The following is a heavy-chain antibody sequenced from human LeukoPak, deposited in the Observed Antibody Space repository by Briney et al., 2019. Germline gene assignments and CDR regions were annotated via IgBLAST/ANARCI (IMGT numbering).Heavy chain of an antibody. CDR2: ISGSGGST. V-gene: IGHV3-23*01. CDR3: ARGGRDGYKLPLDY. Sequence: GGSLTLSCADSGFTFRRYAMRRVRQDPGEGLEWVSGISGSGGSTYYADSVKGRLTIARDNSKNTLYLQLNSLTAEDTAVYYCARGGRDGYKLPLDYWGQGTLVTVSS. D-gene: IGHD5-24*01. CDR1: GFTFRRYA. J-gene: IGHJ4*02.